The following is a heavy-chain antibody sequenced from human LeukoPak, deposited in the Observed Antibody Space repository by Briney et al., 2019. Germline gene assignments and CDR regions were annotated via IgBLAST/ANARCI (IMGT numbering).Heavy chain of an antibody. CDR1: GFTFSSYW. CDR2: INSDGSST. D-gene: IGHD1-14*01. V-gene: IGHV3-74*01. J-gene: IGHJ6*03. Sequence: GGSLRLSCAASGFTFSSYWMHWVRQAPGKGLVWVSRINSDGSSTSYADSVKGRFTISRDNAKNTLYLQMNSLRAEDTAVYYCARSTGSRYYYMDVWGKGTTVTVSS. CDR3: ARSTGSRYYYMDV.